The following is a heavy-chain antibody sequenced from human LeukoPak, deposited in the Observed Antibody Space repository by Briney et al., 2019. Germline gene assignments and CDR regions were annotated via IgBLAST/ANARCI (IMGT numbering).Heavy chain of an antibody. CDR2: IYYSGST. CDR1: GDSVSSYY. D-gene: IGHD4-17*01. V-gene: IGHV4-59*02. J-gene: IGHJ6*02. Sequence: SETLSLTCTVSGDSVSSYYWNWIRQPPGKGLEWIGYIYYSGSTNYNPSLKSRVTISVDTSKNQFSLKLSSVTAADTAVYYCARGGLDYGDYVGYGMDVWGQGTTVTVSS. CDR3: ARGGLDYGDYVGYGMDV.